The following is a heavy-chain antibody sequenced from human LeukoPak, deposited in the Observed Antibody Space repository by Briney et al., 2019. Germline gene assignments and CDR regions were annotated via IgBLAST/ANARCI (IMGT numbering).Heavy chain of an antibody. CDR2: IKQDGSEK. V-gene: IGHV3-7*03. J-gene: IGHJ6*03. D-gene: IGHD1-26*01. Sequence: GGSLRLSCAGSGFTFSSYWMSWVRQAPGKGLEWVANIKQDGSEKYSVDSVKGRFTISRDNAKNSLHLQMNSLSGEDTAVYYCARGAMGGPYYYYMDVWGKGTTVTVSS. CDR1: GFTFSSYW. CDR3: ARGAMGGPYYYYMDV.